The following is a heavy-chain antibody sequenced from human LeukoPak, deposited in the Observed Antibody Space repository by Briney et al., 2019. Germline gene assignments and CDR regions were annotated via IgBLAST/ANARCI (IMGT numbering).Heavy chain of an antibody. CDR3: ARQGNTAMATFDY. CDR1: GGTFSSYA. V-gene: IGHV1-69*05. Sequence: ASVKVSCKASGGTFSSYAISWVRQAPGQGLEWMGGIIPIFGTANYAQKFQGRVTITTDESTSTAYMELSSLRSEDTAVYYCARQGNTAMATFDYWGQGTLVTVFS. D-gene: IGHD5-18*01. J-gene: IGHJ4*02. CDR2: IIPIFGTA.